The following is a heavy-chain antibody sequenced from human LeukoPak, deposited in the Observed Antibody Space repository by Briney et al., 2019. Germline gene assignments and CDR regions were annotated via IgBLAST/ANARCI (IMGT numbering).Heavy chain of an antibody. V-gene: IGHV4-61*02. D-gene: IGHD4-17*01. CDR2: IYTSGST. Sequence: KPSETLSLTCTVSGGSISSGSYYWSWIRQPAGKGLEWIGRIYTSGSTNYNPSLKSRVTISVDTSKNQFSLKLSSVTAADTAVYYCASADYAFSFDYWGQGTLVTVSS. CDR3: ASADYAFSFDY. J-gene: IGHJ4*02. CDR1: GGSISSGSYY.